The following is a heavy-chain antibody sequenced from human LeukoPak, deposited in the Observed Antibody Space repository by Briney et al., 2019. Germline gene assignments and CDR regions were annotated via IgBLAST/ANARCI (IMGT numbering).Heavy chain of an antibody. J-gene: IGHJ4*01. CDR2: INPSSGDS. CDR3: ARDVHDYGGNTGFDY. CDR1: GYFFRDYY. Sequence: ASVKVTCKASGYFFRDYYMHWVRQAPGQGLEWMGFINPSSGDSNYAQKFQGRVTMTSDTSISTAYLELNRLRTDDTAINFCARDVHDYGGNTGFDYWGQGSLVIVSS. D-gene: IGHD4-23*01. V-gene: IGHV1-2*02.